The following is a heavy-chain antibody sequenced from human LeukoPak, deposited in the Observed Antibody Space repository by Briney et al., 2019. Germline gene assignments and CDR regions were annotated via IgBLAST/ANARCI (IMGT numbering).Heavy chain of an antibody. Sequence: SETLSLTCAVYGGSFSGYYWSWIRQPPGKGLEWIGEINHSGSTNYNPSLKSRVTISVDTSMNQFSLKLSSVTAADTAVYYCARGRELTDAFDIWGQGTMVTVSS. CDR1: GGSFSGYY. V-gene: IGHV4-34*01. CDR2: INHSGST. J-gene: IGHJ3*02. CDR3: ARGRELTDAFDI. D-gene: IGHD1-26*01.